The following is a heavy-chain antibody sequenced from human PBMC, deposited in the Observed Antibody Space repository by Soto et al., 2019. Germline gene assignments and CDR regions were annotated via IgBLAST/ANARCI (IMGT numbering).Heavy chain of an antibody. J-gene: IGHJ3*02. CDR3: AAARLYGSGMPGAFDI. CDR1: GFTFTSSA. V-gene: IGHV1-58*02. CDR2: IVVGSGNT. D-gene: IGHD3-10*01. Sequence: ASVKVSCKASGFTFTSSAMQWVRQARGQRLEWIGWIVVGSGNTNYAQKFQERVTITRDMSTSTAYMELSSLRSEDTAVYYCAAARLYGSGMPGAFDIWGQGTMVTVSS.